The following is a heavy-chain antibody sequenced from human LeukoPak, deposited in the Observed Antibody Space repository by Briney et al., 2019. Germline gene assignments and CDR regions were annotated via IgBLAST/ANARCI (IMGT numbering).Heavy chain of an antibody. CDR1: GYSISSGYY. D-gene: IGHD5-24*01. CDR3: ARRERWLQIGAFDI. V-gene: IGHV4-34*01. J-gene: IGHJ3*02. Sequence: NPSGTLSLTCAVSGYSISSGYYWSWIRPPPGKGLEWIGEINHSGSTNYNPSLKSRVTISVDTSKNQFSLKLSSVTAADTAAYYCARRERWLQIGAFDIWGQGTMVTVSS. CDR2: INHSGST.